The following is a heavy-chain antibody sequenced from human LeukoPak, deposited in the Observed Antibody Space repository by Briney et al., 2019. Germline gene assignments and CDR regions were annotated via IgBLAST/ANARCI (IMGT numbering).Heavy chain of an antibody. Sequence: GASVKVSCKASGYTFTSYGISWVRQAPGQGLGWMGWISAHNGNTNYAQKLQGRVTMTTDTSTSTAYMELRSLRSDDTAVYYCARDRVLFGGVIVSDYWGQGTLVTVSS. CDR1: GYTFTSYG. D-gene: IGHD3-16*02. V-gene: IGHV1-18*01. J-gene: IGHJ4*02. CDR2: ISAHNGNT. CDR3: ARDRVLFGGVIVSDY.